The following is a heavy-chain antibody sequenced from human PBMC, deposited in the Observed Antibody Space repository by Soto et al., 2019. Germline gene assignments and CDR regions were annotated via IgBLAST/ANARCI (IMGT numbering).Heavy chain of an antibody. V-gene: IGHV5-51*01. CDR1: GYSFTSYW. J-gene: IGHJ5*02. CDR2: IYPGDSDT. CDR3: ARRYDFWSGSLGSGWFDP. Sequence: GESLKISCKGSGYSFTSYWIGWVRQMPGKGLEWMGIIYPGDSDTRYSPSFQGQVTISADKSISTAYLQWSSLKASDTAMYYCARRYDFWSGSLGSGWFDPWGQGTLVTVSS. D-gene: IGHD3-3*01.